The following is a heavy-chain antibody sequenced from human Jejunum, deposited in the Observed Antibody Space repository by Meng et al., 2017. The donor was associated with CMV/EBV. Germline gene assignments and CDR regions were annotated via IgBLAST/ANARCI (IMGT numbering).Heavy chain of an antibody. D-gene: IGHD1-26*01. CDR1: GNTLSELS. Sequence: SGNTLSELSLHWVRQAPGKGLEWMGGFDPEDGETIYAQTFKGRITMTEDTSTDTSHMELSSLTSEDTAIYYCATGLGMVGISSGDSWGQGTLVTVSS. V-gene: IGHV1-24*01. CDR3: ATGLGMVGISSGDS. J-gene: IGHJ4*02. CDR2: FDPEDGET.